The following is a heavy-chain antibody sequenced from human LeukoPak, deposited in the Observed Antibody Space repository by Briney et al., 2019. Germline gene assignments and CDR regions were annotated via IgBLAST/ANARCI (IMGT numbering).Heavy chain of an antibody. D-gene: IGHD3-22*01. CDR1: GASFNSDDQY. Sequence: SETLSLTCTVSGASFNSDDQYWNWIRQSPGKSLEWIGSIHPSGMLYNNPSLESRVTMSRDTSKNQFSLNLNSVTAADTAVYFCSRGQDSRKLGYWGQGILVTVSS. CDR3: SRGQDSRKLGY. V-gene: IGHV4-31*03. J-gene: IGHJ4*02. CDR2: IHPSGML.